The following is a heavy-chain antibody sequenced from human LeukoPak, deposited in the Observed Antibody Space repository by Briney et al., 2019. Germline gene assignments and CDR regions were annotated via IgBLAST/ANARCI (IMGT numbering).Heavy chain of an antibody. CDR2: IYSGGST. Sequence: PGGSLRLSCAASGFTVSSNYMSWVRQAPGKGLEWVSVIYSGGSTYYADSVKGRFTISRDNSKNTLYLQMNSLRAEDTAVYYCAKGNYYDSSGYLSDFDYWGQGTLVTVSS. J-gene: IGHJ4*02. V-gene: IGHV3-66*02. CDR1: GFTVSSNY. D-gene: IGHD3-22*01. CDR3: AKGNYYDSSGYLSDFDY.